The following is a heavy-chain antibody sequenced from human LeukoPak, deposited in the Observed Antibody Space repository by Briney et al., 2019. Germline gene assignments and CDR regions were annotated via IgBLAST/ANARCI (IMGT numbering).Heavy chain of an antibody. V-gene: IGHV3-33*01. CDR1: GLAFSSYG. J-gene: IGHJ4*02. D-gene: IGHD6-13*01. CDR3: ASAAGPFDN. Sequence: PGGSLRLSSAASGLAFSSYGMHWVRQAPGKGPEWVAVIWFDGSIKYYADSVKDRFTISRDNSKNTLYLQMNSLRAEDTAVYYCASAAGPFDNWGQGTLVTVSS. CDR2: IWFDGSIK.